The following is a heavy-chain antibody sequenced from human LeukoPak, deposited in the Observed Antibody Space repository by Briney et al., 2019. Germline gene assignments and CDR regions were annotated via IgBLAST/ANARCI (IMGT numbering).Heavy chain of an antibody. CDR1: GFTFSSYS. Sequence: GGSLRLSCAASGFTFSSYSMNWVRQAPGKGLEWVSFISSSRSYIYYADSVKGRFTISRDNAEYSLYLQMNSLRAEDTAVYYCAKDAVDTMVRGRPDYWGQGTLVTVSS. J-gene: IGHJ4*02. CDR2: ISSSRSYI. D-gene: IGHD3-10*01. V-gene: IGHV3-21*04. CDR3: AKDAVDTMVRGRPDY.